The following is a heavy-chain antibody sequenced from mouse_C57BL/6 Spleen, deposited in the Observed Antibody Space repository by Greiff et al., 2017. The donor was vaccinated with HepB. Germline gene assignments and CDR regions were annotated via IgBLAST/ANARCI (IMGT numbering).Heavy chain of an antibody. J-gene: IGHJ4*01. Sequence: VQLQQSGPELVKPGASVKISCKASGYSFTGYYMNWVKQSPEKSLEWIGEINPSTGGTTYNQKFKAKATLTVDKSSSTAYMQLKSLTSEDSAVYYCARGYSSYYAMDYWGQGTSVTVSS. CDR2: INPSTGGT. V-gene: IGHV1-42*01. D-gene: IGHD2-12*01. CDR1: GYSFTGYY. CDR3: ARGYSSYYAMDY.